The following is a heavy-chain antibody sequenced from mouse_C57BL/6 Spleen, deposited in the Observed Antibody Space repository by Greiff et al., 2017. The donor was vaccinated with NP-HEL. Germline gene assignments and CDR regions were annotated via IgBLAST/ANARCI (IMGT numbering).Heavy chain of an antibody. CDR1: GFSFTGYY. CDR2: INPSTGGT. V-gene: IGHV1-42*01. CDR3: GRFGYYGSSYFGY. D-gene: IGHD1-1*01. Sequence: EVQLQQSGPELVKPGASVKISCKASGFSFTGYYMNWVKQSPDKSLAWIGEINPSTGGTTYNQKFKAKATLTVDKYSSTAYMQLKRLTSEDYAVYYCGRFGYYGSSYFGYRGQGTTLTVSS. J-gene: IGHJ2*01.